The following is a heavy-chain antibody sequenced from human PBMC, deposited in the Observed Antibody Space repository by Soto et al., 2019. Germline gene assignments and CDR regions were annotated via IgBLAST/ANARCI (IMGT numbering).Heavy chain of an antibody. V-gene: IGHV1-69*13. Sequence: SVKVSCKASGGTFSSYAISWLRQAPGQGLEWMGGIIPIFGTANYAQKFQGRVTITADESTSTAYMELSSLRSEDTAVYYCARAAGSWSAFDIWGQGTMVTVSS. CDR2: IIPIFGTA. D-gene: IGHD6-13*01. J-gene: IGHJ3*02. CDR3: ARAAGSWSAFDI. CDR1: GGTFSSYA.